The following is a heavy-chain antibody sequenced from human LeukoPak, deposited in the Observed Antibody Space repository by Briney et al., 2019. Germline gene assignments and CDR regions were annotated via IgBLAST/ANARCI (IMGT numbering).Heavy chain of an antibody. V-gene: IGHV1-2*02. J-gene: IGHJ4*02. D-gene: IGHD6-13*01. CDR3: AREGVAAAGTGGYYFDY. CDR2: INPNSGGT. CDR1: GYTFTGYY. Sequence: GASVKVSCKASGYTFTGYYIHWVRQAPGQGLEWMGWINPNSGGTNYAQKFQGRVTMTRDTSISTAYMELSRLRSDDTAVYYCAREGVAAAGTGGYYFDYWGQGTLVTVSS.